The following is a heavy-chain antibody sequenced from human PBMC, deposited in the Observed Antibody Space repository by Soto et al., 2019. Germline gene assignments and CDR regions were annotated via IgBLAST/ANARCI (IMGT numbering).Heavy chain of an antibody. CDR2: INSANGNT. CDR1: GITFTTYA. V-gene: IGHV1-3*01. Sequence: GASVKVSCKASGITFTTYAIHWVRQAPGQGLEWMGWINSANGNTKYSQKFQGRATITRDTSASTAYMELSSLRSEDTAVYFCARGSSDWLPYFDYWGQGSLVTVSS. D-gene: IGHD3-9*01. CDR3: ARGSSDWLPYFDY. J-gene: IGHJ4*02.